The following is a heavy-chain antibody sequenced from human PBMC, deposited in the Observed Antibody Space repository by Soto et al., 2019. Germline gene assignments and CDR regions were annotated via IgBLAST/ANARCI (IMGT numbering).Heavy chain of an antibody. CDR3: GRGPSPRAPAGGTPYYFAMDV. J-gene: IGHJ6*02. D-gene: IGHD6-13*01. V-gene: IGHV1-8*02. CDR2: MNPINGAT. Sequence: GASVKVSCKASGYDFTAYDINWVRQASGQGLEWMGWMNPINGATGFAQGFQGRVSMTRNTATDTAYLDLTGLRSDDTAVYYCGRGPSPRAPAGGTPYYFAMDVWGQGTTVTVSS. CDR1: GYDFTAYD.